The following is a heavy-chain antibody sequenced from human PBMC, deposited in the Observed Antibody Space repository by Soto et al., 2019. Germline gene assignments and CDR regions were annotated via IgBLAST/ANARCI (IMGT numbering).Heavy chain of an antibody. J-gene: IGHJ6*02. D-gene: IGHD2-15*01. Sequence: QVQLVQSGAEVKKPGSSVKVSCKASGGTFSSYAISWVRQAPGQGLEWMGGIIPIFGTANYAQKFQGRVTITADESTSTAYMGLSSLRSEDTAVYYCASGRYCSGGSCYGESGYYYYYYGMDVWGQGTTVTVSS. CDR1: GGTFSSYA. V-gene: IGHV1-69*01. CDR3: ASGRYCSGGSCYGESGYYYYYYGMDV. CDR2: IIPIFGTA.